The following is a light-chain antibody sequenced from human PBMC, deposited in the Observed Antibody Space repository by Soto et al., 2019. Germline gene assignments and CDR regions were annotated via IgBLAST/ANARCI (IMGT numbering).Light chain of an antibody. Sequence: EIVMTQSPATLSLSPGERATLSCRASQSITSNLAWYQQKPGRAPRLLIYGASTRATGIPARFSGSGSGTEFTLTISNLQSEDFALYYCQQRSNWPLTFGGGTKVEIK. V-gene: IGKV3-15*01. CDR1: QSITSN. CDR3: QQRSNWPLT. CDR2: GAS. J-gene: IGKJ4*01.